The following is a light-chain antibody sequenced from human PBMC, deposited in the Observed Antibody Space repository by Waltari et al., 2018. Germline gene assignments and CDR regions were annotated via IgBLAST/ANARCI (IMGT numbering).Light chain of an antibody. Sequence: DIVMTQSPDSLAVSLGERATITCKSSQTVLYSSTNKNYLAWYQQKPGQPPKLLILWASTRESWVPDRFSGSGSGTDFTLTISFLQPEDFAIYYCQHSHNTPPYTFGQGTKLEFK. CDR2: WAS. CDR1: QTVLYSSTNKNY. CDR3: QHSHNTPPYT. V-gene: IGKV4-1*01. J-gene: IGKJ2*01.